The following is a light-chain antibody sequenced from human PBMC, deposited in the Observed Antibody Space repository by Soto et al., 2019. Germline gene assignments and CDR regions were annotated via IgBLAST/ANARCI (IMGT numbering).Light chain of an antibody. Sequence: QSVLTQPPSVSGAPGQRVTISCTGSISNIGAGYEVHWYQQLPGTAPKLIISEVSKRASGVPDRFSGSKSGNTASLTVSGLQADDEADYYCSSYGGSNNVLFGGGTKVTVL. CDR3: SSYGGSNNVL. CDR1: ISNIGAGYE. CDR2: EVS. V-gene: IGLV1-40*01. J-gene: IGLJ2*01.